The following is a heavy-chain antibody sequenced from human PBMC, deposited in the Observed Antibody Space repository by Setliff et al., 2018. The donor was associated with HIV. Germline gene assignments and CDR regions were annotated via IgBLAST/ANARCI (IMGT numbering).Heavy chain of an antibody. V-gene: IGHV3-48*04. CDR1: GFTFSSYW. D-gene: IGHD6-13*01. Sequence: GGSLRLSCAASGFTFSSYWMHWVRQAPGEGLEWVSYISSSSTIYYADPVKGRFTISRDNAKNSLYLQMNSLRAEDTAVYYCMTRELGSAGWGQGTLVTVSS. CDR3: MTRELGSAG. J-gene: IGHJ4*02. CDR2: ISSSSTI.